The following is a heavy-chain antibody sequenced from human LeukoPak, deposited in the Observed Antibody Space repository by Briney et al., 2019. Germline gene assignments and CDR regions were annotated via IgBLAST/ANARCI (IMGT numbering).Heavy chain of an antibody. J-gene: IGHJ4*02. CDR1: GFTFSSYA. CDR2: ISGSGGST. D-gene: IGHD1-26*01. V-gene: IGHV3-23*01. CDR3: ANQWELPTYYFDY. Sequence: PGESLRLSCAASGFTFSSYAMSWVRQAPGKGLEWVSAISGSGGSTYYADSVKGRFTISRDNSKNTLYLQMNSLRAEDTAVYYCANQWELPTYYFDYWGQGTLVTVSS.